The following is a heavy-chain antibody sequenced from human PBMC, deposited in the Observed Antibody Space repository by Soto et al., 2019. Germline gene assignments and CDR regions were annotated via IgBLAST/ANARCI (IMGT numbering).Heavy chain of an antibody. D-gene: IGHD1-26*01. CDR2: ISGSGGST. Sequence: HPGGSLRLSCAASGFTFSSYAMSWVRQAPGKGLEWVSGISGSGGSTYYADSVKGRFTISRDDSKHTLYLQMNSLRAEDTDIFYCARDPFGYYVNYFDNWGQGTLVTVSS. J-gene: IGHJ4*02. CDR3: ARDPFGYYVNYFDN. CDR1: GFTFSSYA. V-gene: IGHV3-23*01.